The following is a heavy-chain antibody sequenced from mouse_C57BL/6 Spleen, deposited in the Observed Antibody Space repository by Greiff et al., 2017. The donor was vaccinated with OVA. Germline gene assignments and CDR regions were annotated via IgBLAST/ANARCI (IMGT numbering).Heavy chain of an antibody. CDR1: GFSLTSYG. D-gene: IGHD4-1*01. CDR2: IWRGGST. J-gene: IGHJ4*01. V-gene: IGHV2-5*01. Sequence: VQLQESGPGLVQPSQSLSITCTVSGFSLTSYGVHWVRQSPGKGLEWLGVIWRGGSTDSNAAFMSRLSITKDNYKSQVFFKISSLQDDDTAIYYCAKKGLGRDYAMGYWGQGASVTVSS. CDR3: AKKGLGRDYAMGY.